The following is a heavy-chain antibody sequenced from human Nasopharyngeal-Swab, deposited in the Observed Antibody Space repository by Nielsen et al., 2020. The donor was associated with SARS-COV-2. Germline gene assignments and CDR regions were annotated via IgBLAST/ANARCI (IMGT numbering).Heavy chain of an antibody. J-gene: IGHJ4*02. Sequence: SLKISCVASGFTYDDYAMHWVRQAPGKGLEWVSGITWNSGVGYTDSVKGRFTISRDNARNSLYLQMNSLRTEDTALYYCTKGRADYSNPSFDNWGQGTLDTVSS. CDR1: GFTYDDYA. CDR3: TKGRADYSNPSFDN. CDR2: ITWNSGV. D-gene: IGHD4-11*01. V-gene: IGHV3-9*01.